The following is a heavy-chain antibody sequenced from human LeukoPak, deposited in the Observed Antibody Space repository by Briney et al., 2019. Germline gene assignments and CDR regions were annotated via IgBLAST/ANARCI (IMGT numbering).Heavy chain of an antibody. CDR2: IYPGDSDT. Sequence: GESLKISCKGSGYSFTSYWIGWVRQMPGKGLEWMGIIYPGDSDTRYSPSFQGQVTISADKSISTAYLQWSSLKASDTAMYYCARYSEYCSSTSCYTWLDYWGQGTLVTVSS. CDR1: GYSFTSYW. J-gene: IGHJ4*02. D-gene: IGHD2-2*02. CDR3: ARYSEYCSSTSCYTWLDY. V-gene: IGHV5-51*01.